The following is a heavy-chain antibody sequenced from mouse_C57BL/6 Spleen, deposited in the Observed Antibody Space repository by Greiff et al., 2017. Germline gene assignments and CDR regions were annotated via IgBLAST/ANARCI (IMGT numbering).Heavy chain of an antibody. V-gene: IGHV1-64*01. CDR1: GYTFTSYW. J-gene: IGHJ1*03. D-gene: IGHD1-1*01. CDR2: IHPNSGST. CDR3: ARDGSSTWYFDV. Sequence: QVQLQQSGAELVKPGASVKLSCKASGYTFTSYWMHWVKQRPGQGLEWIGMIHPNSGSTNYNEKFKSKATLTVDKSSSTAYMQLSSLTSEDSAVYYCARDGSSTWYFDVWGTGTTVTVSS.